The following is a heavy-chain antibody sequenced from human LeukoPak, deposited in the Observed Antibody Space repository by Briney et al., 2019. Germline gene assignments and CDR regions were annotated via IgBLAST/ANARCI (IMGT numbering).Heavy chain of an antibody. V-gene: IGHV5-51*01. CDR3: ARHSFLGYCSTTSCRTPFDI. D-gene: IGHD2-2*01. CDR1: GYIFTTYW. CDR2: IYPADSDT. J-gene: IGHJ3*02. Sequence: GESLKISCKGSGYIFTTYWISWVRQMPGKGLEWMGIIYPADSDTRYSPSFQGQVTISADKPINTAYLQWSSLEASDTAMYYCARHSFLGYCSTTSCRTPFDIWGQGTIVTISS.